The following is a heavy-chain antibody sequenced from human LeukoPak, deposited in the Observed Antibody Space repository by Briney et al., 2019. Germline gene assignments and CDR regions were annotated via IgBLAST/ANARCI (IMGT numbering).Heavy chain of an antibody. CDR1: GGTFSSYA. D-gene: IGHD5-18*01. V-gene: IGHV1-69*05. CDR2: IIPIFGTA. CDR3: ARANAMDPSGY. J-gene: IGHJ4*02. Sequence: SVKVSCKASGGTFSSYATSWVRQAPGQGLEWMGGIIPIFGTANYAQKFQGRVTMTRDTSTSTVYMELSSLRSEDTAVYYCARANAMDPSGYWGQGTLVTVSS.